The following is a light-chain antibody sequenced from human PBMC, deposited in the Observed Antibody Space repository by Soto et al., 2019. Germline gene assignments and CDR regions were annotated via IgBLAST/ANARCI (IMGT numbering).Light chain of an antibody. CDR1: HNDIGTYDY. J-gene: IGLJ1*01. CDR3: SSFTSNRIYV. Sequence: QSALAQPTSVSVSPGQSITISCTGNHNDIGTYDYVSWYQQHPGRAPRLLIHGVTTRPSGISGRFSASKSGLTASLTISGLQPEDEADYYCSSFTSNRIYVFGPGTKVTV. V-gene: IGLV2-14*03. CDR2: GVT.